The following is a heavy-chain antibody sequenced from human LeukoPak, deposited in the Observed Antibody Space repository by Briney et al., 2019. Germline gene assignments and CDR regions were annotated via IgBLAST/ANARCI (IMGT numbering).Heavy chain of an antibody. D-gene: IGHD3-3*01. CDR1: GFTVSSNY. J-gene: IGHJ4*02. CDR2: IYSGGST. CDR3: ARVGVAGPFDY. Sequence: GGSLRLSCAASGFTVSSNYMSWVRQAPGKGLEWVSVIYSGGSTYYADSVKGRFTIPRDNSKNTLYLQMNSLRAEDTAVYYCARVGVAGPFDYWGQGTLVTVSS. V-gene: IGHV3-53*01.